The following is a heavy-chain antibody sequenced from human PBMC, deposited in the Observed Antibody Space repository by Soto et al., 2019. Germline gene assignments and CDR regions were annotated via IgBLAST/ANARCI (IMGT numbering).Heavy chain of an antibody. CDR2: IIPIFGTA. Sequence: ASVKVSCKASGGTFSSYAISWVRQAPGQGLEWMGGIIPIFGTANYAQKFQGRVTITADESTSTAYMELSSLRSEDTAVYYCASQLSSIAARPGDYWGQGTLVTVSS. V-gene: IGHV1-69*13. J-gene: IGHJ4*02. CDR3: ASQLSSIAARPGDY. D-gene: IGHD6-6*01. CDR1: GGTFSSYA.